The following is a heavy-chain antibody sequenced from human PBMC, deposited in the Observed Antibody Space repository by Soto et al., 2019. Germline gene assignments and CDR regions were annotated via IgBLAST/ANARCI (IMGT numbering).Heavy chain of an antibody. V-gene: IGHV3-30-3*01. CDR3: AKDGTSYGSYFDY. CDR1: GFTFSSYA. D-gene: IGHD5-18*01. CDR2: ISYDGSNK. J-gene: IGHJ4*02. Sequence: PGGSLRLSCAASGFTFSSYAMHWVRQAPGKGLEWVAVISYDGSNKYYADSVKGRFTISRDNSKNTLYLQMNSLRAEDTAVYYCAKDGTSYGSYFDYWGQGTLVTVSS.